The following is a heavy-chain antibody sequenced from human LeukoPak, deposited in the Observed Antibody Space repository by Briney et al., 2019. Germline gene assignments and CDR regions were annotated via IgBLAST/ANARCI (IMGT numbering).Heavy chain of an antibody. Sequence: PSETLSLTCTVSGGSITTSSYYWGWIRQPPGKGLEWIGIIYYSGSTYYNPSLKGRVTLSVDTSKNQFSLKLSSVTAADTAVYYCARAFRARYFDLWGRGTLVTVSS. CDR3: ARAFRARYFDL. J-gene: IGHJ2*01. V-gene: IGHV4-39*01. CDR1: GGSITTSSYY. CDR2: IYYSGST. D-gene: IGHD2/OR15-2a*01.